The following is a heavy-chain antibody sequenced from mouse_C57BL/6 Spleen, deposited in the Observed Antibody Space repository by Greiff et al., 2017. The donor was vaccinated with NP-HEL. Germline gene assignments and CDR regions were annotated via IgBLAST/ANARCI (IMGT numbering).Heavy chain of an antibody. J-gene: IGHJ3*01. D-gene: IGHD2-4*01. CDR1: GYSITSGYY. Sequence: EVQLVESGPGLVKPSQSLSLTCSVTGYSITSGYYWNWIRQFPGNKLEWMGYISYDGSNNYNPSLKNRISITRDTSKNQFFLKLNSVTTEDTATYYCARNYDEGFAYWGQGTLVTVSA. CDR2: ISYDGSN. CDR3: ARNYDEGFAY. V-gene: IGHV3-6*01.